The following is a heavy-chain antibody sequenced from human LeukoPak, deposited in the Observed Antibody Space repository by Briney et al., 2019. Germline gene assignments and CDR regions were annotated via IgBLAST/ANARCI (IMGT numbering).Heavy chain of an antibody. CDR3: STLTSRGLSDS. V-gene: IGHV3-15*07. D-gene: IGHD1-20*01. J-gene: IGHJ4*02. CDR2: IKSKADGETI. Sequence: PGGSLRLSCAASGFTVGSSYMNWVRQAPGKGLEWVGRIKSKADGETIDYAAPVKGRFTFSRDDSKNMLYLQMNSLKSEDTAVYYCSTLTSRGLSDSWGQGTLVTVSS. CDR1: GFTVGSSY.